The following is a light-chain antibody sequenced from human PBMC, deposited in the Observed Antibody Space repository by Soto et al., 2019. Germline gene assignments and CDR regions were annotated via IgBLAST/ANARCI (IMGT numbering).Light chain of an antibody. J-gene: IGKJ4*01. Sequence: EIVMTQSPATLSVSPGESVTFSCRASQSVAGKLAWYQHKPGQTPRLLVYGASSGATGVPARISGSGSGTEFTLTINSLQSEDLAIYYCQQYYSWPVTFGGGTKVDNK. CDR1: QSVAGK. V-gene: IGKV3-15*01. CDR2: GAS. CDR3: QQYYSWPVT.